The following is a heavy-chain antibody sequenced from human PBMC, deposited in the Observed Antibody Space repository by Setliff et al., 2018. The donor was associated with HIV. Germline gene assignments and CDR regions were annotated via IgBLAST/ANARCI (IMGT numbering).Heavy chain of an antibody. CDR2: IYYSGST. D-gene: IGHD5-12*01. V-gene: IGHV4-59*01. Sequence: SESLSLTCTVSDGSFSSDYWTWIRQTPGKGLEWIGYIYYSGSTKYNPSLTSRVTISVDTSKNHFSLKLTSVTAADTAVYYCARAEMATIVAFDIWGQGTMVTVSS. J-gene: IGHJ3*02. CDR1: DGSFSSDY. CDR3: ARAEMATIVAFDI.